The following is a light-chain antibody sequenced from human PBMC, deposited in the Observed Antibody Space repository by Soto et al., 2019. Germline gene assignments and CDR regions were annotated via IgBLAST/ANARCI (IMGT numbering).Light chain of an antibody. CDR2: EDN. CDR1: SGSIASNY. Sequence: NFMLTQPHSVSESPGKTVTISCTRSSGSIASNYVQWYQQRPGSAPTTVIYEDNQRPSGVPDRFSGSIDSSSNSASLTISGLKTEDEAGYYCQSYDSRNHVVFGGGTKLTVL. CDR3: QSYDSRNHVV. V-gene: IGLV6-57*04. J-gene: IGLJ2*01.